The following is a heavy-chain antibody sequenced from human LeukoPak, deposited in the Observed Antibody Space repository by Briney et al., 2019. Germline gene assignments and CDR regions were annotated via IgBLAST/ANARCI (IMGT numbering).Heavy chain of an antibody. D-gene: IGHD3-10*01. V-gene: IGHV4-30-4*01. CDR1: GGSISSGGYC. Sequence: TSQTLSLTCTVSGGSISSGGYCWSWIRQPQGKGLEWIGNIYNIGSTYYNPSLQSRVTISVDTSKTQFSLKLSSVTAADTAVYYCARNFRGMVRGVTLDYWGQGTLVTVSS. J-gene: IGHJ4*02. CDR3: ARNFRGMVRGVTLDY. CDR2: IYNIGST.